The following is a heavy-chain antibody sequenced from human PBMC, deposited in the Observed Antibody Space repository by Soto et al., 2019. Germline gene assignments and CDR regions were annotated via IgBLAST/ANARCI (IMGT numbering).Heavy chain of an antibody. CDR3: ARDWDIVVVPAAKARFDY. D-gene: IGHD2-2*01. Sequence: EVQLVESGGGLVKPGGSLRLSCAASGFTFSSYSMNWVRQAPGKGLEWVSSISSSSSYIYYADSVKGRFTISRDNAKNSLYLQMNSLRAEDTAVYYCARDWDIVVVPAAKARFDYWSQGTLVTVSS. CDR1: GFTFSSYS. CDR2: ISSSSSYI. J-gene: IGHJ4*02. V-gene: IGHV3-21*01.